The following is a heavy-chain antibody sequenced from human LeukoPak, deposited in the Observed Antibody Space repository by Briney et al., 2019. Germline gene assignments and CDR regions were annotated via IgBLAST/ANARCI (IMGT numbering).Heavy chain of an antibody. V-gene: IGHV3-11*01. CDR1: GFTFSDYY. J-gene: IGHJ4*02. CDR3: AKDRVDGSGSQFDS. Sequence: GGSLRLSCAASGFTFSDYYMTWIRQAPGKGLEWVSYISSSGSTIYYADSVKGRFTISRDNAKNSLYLQMNSLRAEDTAVYYCAKDRVDGSGSQFDSWGQGNLVIVSS. D-gene: IGHD3-10*01. CDR2: ISSSGSTI.